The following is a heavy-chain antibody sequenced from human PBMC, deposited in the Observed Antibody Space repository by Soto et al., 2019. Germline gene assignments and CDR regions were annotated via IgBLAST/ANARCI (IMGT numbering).Heavy chain of an antibody. V-gene: IGHV3-30*18. CDR3: AKDVTYYDFWSGYYAYYYYGMDV. D-gene: IGHD3-3*01. J-gene: IGHJ6*02. CDR1: GFTFSSYG. CDR2: ISYDGSNK. Sequence: VGSLRLSCAASGFTFSSYGMHWVRQAPGKGLEWVAVISYDGSNKYYADSVKGRFTISRDNSKNTLYLQMNSLRAEDTAVYYCAKDVTYYDFWSGYYAYYYYGMDVWGQGTTVTVSS.